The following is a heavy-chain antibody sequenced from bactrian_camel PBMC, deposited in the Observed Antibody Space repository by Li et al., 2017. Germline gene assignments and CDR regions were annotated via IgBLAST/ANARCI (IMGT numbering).Heavy chain of an antibody. Sequence: DVQLVESGGGSVKAGGSLRLSCDVAGSGSGYRRYCMAWFRQAPEMEREAVAFLDSIHRATYADSVKGRFTIARDNVKNTLYLQLNDLKTEDTAMYYCTKRNMPGDYVGNHEHSYWGQGTQVTVS. CDR3: TKRNMPGDYVGNHEHSY. CDR2: LDSIHRA. CDR1: GSGYRRYC. D-gene: IGHD4*01. V-gene: IGHV3S67*01. J-gene: IGHJ4*01.